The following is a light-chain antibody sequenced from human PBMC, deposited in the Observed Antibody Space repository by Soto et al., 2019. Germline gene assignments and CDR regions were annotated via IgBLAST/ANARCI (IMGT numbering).Light chain of an antibody. CDR2: DAS. CDR3: QQRSNWWT. J-gene: IGKJ1*01. Sequence: EMVLTQSPGTLSLSLGERATLSCRASQSVSSYLAWYQQKPGQAPRLLIYDASNRATGIPARFSGSGSGTDFTLTISSLEPEDFAVYYCQQRSNWWTFGQGTKVDIK. V-gene: IGKV3-11*01. CDR1: QSVSSY.